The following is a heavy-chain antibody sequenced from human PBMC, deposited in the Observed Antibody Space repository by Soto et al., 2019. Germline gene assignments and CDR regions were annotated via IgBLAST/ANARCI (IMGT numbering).Heavy chain of an antibody. CDR3: XXXVSGNYDY. Sequence: EVQLAESGGNMVQPGGSLRLSCVASGFTFNNYDMHWVRQAPGKGLEYVSSISSNGGNTYYGNSVKGRFTISRDNXXXXXXXXXXXXXXXXXAXXXXXXXVSGNYDYWGQGTLVTVSS. CDR2: ISSNGGNT. V-gene: IGHV3-64*01. J-gene: IGHJ4*02. CDR1: GFTFNNYD. D-gene: IGHD1-7*01.